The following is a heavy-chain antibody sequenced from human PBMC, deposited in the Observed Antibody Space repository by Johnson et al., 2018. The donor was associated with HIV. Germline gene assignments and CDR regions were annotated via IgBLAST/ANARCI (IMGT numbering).Heavy chain of an antibody. CDR2: IRYDGSNQ. D-gene: IGHD2-15*01. CDR1: GFTFSSYG. Sequence: QVQLVESGGGLVQPGGSLRLSCAASGFTFSSYGMHWVRQAPGKGLEWVAFIRYDGSNQYYADSVKGRFTISRDNSKNTVFLQMNSLRPEDTAMYYCARSKDCSGGSCPDAFDIWGQGTMLIVSS. V-gene: IGHV3-30*02. J-gene: IGHJ3*02. CDR3: ARSKDCSGGSCPDAFDI.